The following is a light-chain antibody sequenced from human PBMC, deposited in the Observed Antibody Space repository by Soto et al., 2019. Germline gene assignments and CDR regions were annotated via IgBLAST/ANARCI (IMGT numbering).Light chain of an antibody. Sequence: DIQMTQSPSTLSASVGDRVTITCRASQSIGRWLAWYQQKPGKAPRLLIHDVSTLQSGVPSRFSGSGSGTEFTLTISSLQPDDFASYYCQQYNNWPGTFGQGTKVEIK. CDR3: QQYNNWPGT. CDR1: QSIGRW. J-gene: IGKJ1*01. CDR2: DVS. V-gene: IGKV1-5*01.